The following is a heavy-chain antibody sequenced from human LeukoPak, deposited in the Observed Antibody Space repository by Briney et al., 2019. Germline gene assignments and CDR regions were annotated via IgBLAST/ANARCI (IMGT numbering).Heavy chain of an antibody. Sequence: PSETLSLTCTVSGGSISSYHWSWIRQPAGKGLEWIGRIYTSGSTNYNPSLKSRVTMSVDTSKNQFSLKLSSVTAADTAVYYCARERVKYDFWSVVPDFDPWGQATLVPVSS. V-gene: IGHV4-4*07. CDR3: ARERVKYDFWSVVPDFDP. J-gene: IGHJ5*02. CDR2: IYTSGST. CDR1: GGSISSYH. D-gene: IGHD3-3*01.